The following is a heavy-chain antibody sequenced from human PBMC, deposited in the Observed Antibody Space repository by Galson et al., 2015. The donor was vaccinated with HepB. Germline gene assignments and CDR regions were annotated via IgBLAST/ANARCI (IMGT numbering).Heavy chain of an antibody. CDR2: ISGSGGST. Sequence: SLRLSCAASGFTFSSYAMSWVRQAPGKGLEWVSAISGSGGSTYYADSVKGRFTISRDNSKNTLYLQMNSLRAEDTAVYYCAKTHVLLWFGELDYWGQGTLVTVSS. J-gene: IGHJ4*02. CDR1: GFTFSSYA. V-gene: IGHV3-23*01. CDR3: AKTHVLLWFGELDY. D-gene: IGHD3-10*01.